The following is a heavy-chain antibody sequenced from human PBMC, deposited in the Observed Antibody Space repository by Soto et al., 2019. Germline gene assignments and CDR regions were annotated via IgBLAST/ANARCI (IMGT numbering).Heavy chain of an antibody. CDR3: ARGLAVAGTLGYYYYYGMDV. CDR2: IYYSGST. CDR1: GGSISSYY. Sequence: QVQLQESGPGLVKPSETLSLTCTVSGGSISSYYWSWIRQPPGKGLEWIGYIYYSGSTNYNPSLKSRVTISVDTSKNQFSLKLSSVTAADTAVYYCARGLAVAGTLGYYYYYGMDVWGQGTTVTVSS. V-gene: IGHV4-59*01. J-gene: IGHJ6*02. D-gene: IGHD6-19*01.